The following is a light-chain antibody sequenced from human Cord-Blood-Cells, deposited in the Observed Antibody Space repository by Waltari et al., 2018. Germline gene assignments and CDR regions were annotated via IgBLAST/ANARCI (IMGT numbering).Light chain of an antibody. CDR3: CSYAGSSTWV. Sequence: QSALTQPASVSGSPGQSITISCTDTSSAVGRYNLVSWYQQYPGKAPKLMIYEGSKRPSGVSNRFSGSKSGNTASLTISGLQAEDEADYYCCSYAGSSTWVFGGGTKLTVL. CDR2: EGS. CDR1: SSAVGRYNL. V-gene: IGLV2-23*01. J-gene: IGLJ3*02.